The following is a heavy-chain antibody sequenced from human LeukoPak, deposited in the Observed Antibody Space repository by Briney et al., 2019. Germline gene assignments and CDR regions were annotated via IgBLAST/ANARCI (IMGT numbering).Heavy chain of an antibody. D-gene: IGHD3-9*01. J-gene: IGHJ6*02. Sequence: PSETLSLTCTVSGGSISSYYWSWIRQPPGKGPEWIGYIYYSGSTNYNPSLKSRVTISVDTSKKQFSLKLSSVTAADTAVYYCARGGPYTGYPYGGMDVWGQGTTVTVSS. CDR3: ARGGPYTGYPYGGMDV. CDR1: GGSISSYY. CDR2: IYYSGST. V-gene: IGHV4-59*01.